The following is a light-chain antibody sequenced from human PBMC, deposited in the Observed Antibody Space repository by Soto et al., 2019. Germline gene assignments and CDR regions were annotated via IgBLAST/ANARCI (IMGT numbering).Light chain of an antibody. CDR1: QSVSSSN. CDR3: QQYNNWPWT. J-gene: IGKJ1*01. CDR2: GAS. Sequence: DIVLTQSPGTLSVSPGERPTLSCRASQSVSSSNLAWYQQKPGQAPRLLIYGASTRATSFPARFSGSGSGTDFTLTISSLKSEDFAVYYCQQYNNWPWTFGQGTKVDI. V-gene: IGKV3-15*01.